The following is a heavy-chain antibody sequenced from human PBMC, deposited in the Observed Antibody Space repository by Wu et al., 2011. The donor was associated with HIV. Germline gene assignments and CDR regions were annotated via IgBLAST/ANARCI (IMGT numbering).Heavy chain of an antibody. CDR2: IIPIVEKP. D-gene: IGHD5-18*01. CDR3: AGPRGYSYGSFDY. J-gene: IGHJ4*02. CDR1: GGSFRTFA. V-gene: IGHV1-69*18. Sequence: QVQLVQSGADVKKPGSSVKVSCKASGGSFRTFAINWVRQAPGEGLEWMGRIIPIVEKPKYAQKFQGRVAITADESTSTAYMELTSLRSDDTAVYYCAGPRGYSYGSFDYWGQGTLVTVSS.